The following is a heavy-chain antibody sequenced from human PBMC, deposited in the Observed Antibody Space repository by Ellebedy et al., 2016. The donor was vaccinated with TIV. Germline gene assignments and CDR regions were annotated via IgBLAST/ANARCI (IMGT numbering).Heavy chain of an antibody. V-gene: IGHV3-21*01. D-gene: IGHD3-10*01. CDR3: AAGSREYWFDP. J-gene: IGHJ5*02. CDR2: ISSDSSDL. Sequence: GESLKISCAASGFSFSSYIMNSVRQAPGKAPAWVSSISSDSSDLSYADSGKGRFTISRDNAKNLLYLQMNTLGVEDTAVYYCAAGSREYWFDPWGQGTLVTVSS. CDR1: GFSFSSYI.